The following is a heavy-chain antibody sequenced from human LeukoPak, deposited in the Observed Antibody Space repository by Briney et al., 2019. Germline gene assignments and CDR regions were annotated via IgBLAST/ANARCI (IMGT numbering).Heavy chain of an antibody. V-gene: IGHV3-7*01. CDR3: ARDVAGFDAFDI. CDR1: GFTFSSYW. CDR2: IKQDGSEK. Sequence: PGGSLRLSCAASGFTFSSYWMSCVRQAPGKGLEWVANIKQDGSEKYYVDSVKGRFTISRDNAKNSLYLQMNSLRAEDTAVYNCARDVAGFDAFDIWGQGTMVTVSS. D-gene: IGHD2-21*01. J-gene: IGHJ3*02.